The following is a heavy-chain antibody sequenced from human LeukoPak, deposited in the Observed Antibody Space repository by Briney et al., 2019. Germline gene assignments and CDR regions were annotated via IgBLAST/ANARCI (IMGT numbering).Heavy chain of an antibody. CDR1: GGSISSGGYY. V-gene: IGHV4-31*03. J-gene: IGHJ4*02. CDR3: ARESESGYSYGYGYFDY. CDR2: IYYSGST. D-gene: IGHD5-18*01. Sequence: PSQTLSLTCTVSGGSISSGGYYWSWIRQHPGKGPEWIGYIYYSGSTYYNPSLKSRVTISVDTSKNQFSLKLSSVTAADTAVYYCARESESGYSYGYGYFDYWGQGTLVTVSS.